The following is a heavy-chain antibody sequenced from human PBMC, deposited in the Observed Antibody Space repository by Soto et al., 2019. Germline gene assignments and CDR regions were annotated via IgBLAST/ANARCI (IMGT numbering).Heavy chain of an antibody. CDR1: GGTFSSYA. V-gene: IGHV1-69*06. CDR2: IIPIFGTA. J-gene: IGHJ4*02. Sequence: QVQLVQSGAEVKKPGSSVKVSCKASGGTFSSYAISWVRQAPGQGLEWMGGIIPIFGTANYAQKFQGGVTLTAGKYTSTAYMELSSLRSEDTAVYYCARGGNYYDSSGYYRVFGYWGQGTLVTVSS. D-gene: IGHD3-22*01. CDR3: ARGGNYYDSSGYYRVFGY.